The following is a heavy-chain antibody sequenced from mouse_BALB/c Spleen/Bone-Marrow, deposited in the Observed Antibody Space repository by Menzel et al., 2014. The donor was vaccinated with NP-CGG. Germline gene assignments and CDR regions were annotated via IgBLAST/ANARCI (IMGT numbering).Heavy chain of an antibody. V-gene: IGHV1-18*01. J-gene: IGHJ2*01. CDR3: VRGWGLTGPEDY. D-gene: IGHD4-1*01. Sequence: EVQLQQSGPELVRPGASVRIPCKASGYTFTDFNIDWVKQSHGKSLEWIGDIHPNNGGIFNNQKFKGKATLTVDKSSNTAYMELRSLTTEDTAVYYCVRGWGLTGPEDYWGQGTTLTVSS. CDR1: GYTFTDFN. CDR2: IHPNNGGI.